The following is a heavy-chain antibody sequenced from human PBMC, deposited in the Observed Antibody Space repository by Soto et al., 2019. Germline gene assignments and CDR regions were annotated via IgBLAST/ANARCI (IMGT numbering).Heavy chain of an antibody. CDR1: GYIFTSYY. CDR2: INPSGGST. CDR3: ARGQYYYDSSGYYPYYFDY. D-gene: IGHD3-22*01. V-gene: IGHV1-46*01. Sequence: ASVKVSCKASGYIFTSYYMYWVRQAPGQGLEWMGIINPSGGSTSYAQKFQGRVTMTGDTSTRTVYMELSSLRSEDTAVYYCARGQYYYDSSGYYPYYFDYWGQGTLVTVSS. J-gene: IGHJ4*02.